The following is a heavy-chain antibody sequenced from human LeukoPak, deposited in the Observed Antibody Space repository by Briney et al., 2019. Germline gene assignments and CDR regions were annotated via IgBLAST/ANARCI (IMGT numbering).Heavy chain of an antibody. CDR1: GYTFASYA. CDR3: ARDWEYCSSTSCYTNAFDI. CDR2: ISAYNGNT. Sequence: ASVKVSCKASGYTFASYAMHWVRQAPGQGLEWMGWISAYNGNTNYAQKLRGRVTMTTDTSTSTAYMELRSLRSDDTAVYYCARDWEYCSSTSCYTNAFDIWGQGTMVTVSS. J-gene: IGHJ3*02. V-gene: IGHV1-18*01. D-gene: IGHD2-2*02.